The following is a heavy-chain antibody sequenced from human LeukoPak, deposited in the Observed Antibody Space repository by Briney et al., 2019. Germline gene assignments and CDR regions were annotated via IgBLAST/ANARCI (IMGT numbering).Heavy chain of an antibody. CDR1: GFTLSSYW. CDR2: INSDGSGT. Sequence: TGGSLRLSCAASGFTLSSYWMHWVRQAPGKGLVWVSRINSDGSGTTYADSVKGRFTISRDNAKNTLYLQMNSLRAEDTAVYYCARSPNCGGDCSWGQGTLVTVSS. V-gene: IGHV3-74*03. D-gene: IGHD2-21*02. CDR3: ARSPNCGGDCS. J-gene: IGHJ5*02.